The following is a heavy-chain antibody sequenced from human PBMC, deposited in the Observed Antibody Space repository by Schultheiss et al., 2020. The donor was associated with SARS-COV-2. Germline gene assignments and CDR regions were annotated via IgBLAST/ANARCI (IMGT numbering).Heavy chain of an antibody. CDR2: IIPIFGTA. CDR1: GGTFSSYA. Sequence: SVKVSCKASGGTFSSYAISWVRQAPGQGLEWMGGIIPIFGTANYAQKFQGRVTMTTDTSTSTAYMELRSLRSDDTAVYYCARGVVAFDIWGQGTMVTVSS. CDR3: ARGVVAFDI. D-gene: IGHD2-15*01. V-gene: IGHV1-69*05. J-gene: IGHJ3*02.